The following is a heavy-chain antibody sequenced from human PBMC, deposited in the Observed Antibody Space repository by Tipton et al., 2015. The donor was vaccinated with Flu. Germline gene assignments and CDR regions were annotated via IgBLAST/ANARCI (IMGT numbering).Heavy chain of an antibody. J-gene: IGHJ4*02. V-gene: IGHV4-38-2*02. Sequence: TLSLTCTVSGYSITRAYYWGWIRQSPGKGLEWIGNIYHSGSAYYNPSLKSRVTTSVDTSNNQFSLKLSSVTAADTAVYYCARSRIPEPSPSYWGQGTRVTVSS. CDR3: ARSRIPEPSPSY. CDR2: IYHSGSA. D-gene: IGHD1-14*01. CDR1: GYSITRAYY.